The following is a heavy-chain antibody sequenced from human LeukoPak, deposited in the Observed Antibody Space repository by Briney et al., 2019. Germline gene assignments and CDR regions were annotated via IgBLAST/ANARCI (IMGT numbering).Heavy chain of an antibody. CDR1: GFTFSSYA. J-gene: IGHJ4*02. D-gene: IGHD5-12*01. CDR3: AKDPSRGYSGYDLNY. CDR2: ISGSGGST. V-gene: IGHV3-23*01. Sequence: GGSLRLSCAASGFTFSSYAMSWVRQAPGKGLEWVSAISGSGGSTYYADSVKGRFTISRDNSKNTLYLQMNSLRAEDTAVYYCAKDPSRGYSGYDLNYWGQGTLVTVSS.